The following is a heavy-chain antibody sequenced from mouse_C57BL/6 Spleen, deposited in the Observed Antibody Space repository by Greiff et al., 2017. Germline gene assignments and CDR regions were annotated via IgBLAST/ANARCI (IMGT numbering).Heavy chain of an antibody. CDR3: ARQGSFDY. V-gene: IGHV5-6*02. CDR1: GFTFSSYG. J-gene: IGHJ2*01. CDR2: ISSGGSYT. Sequence: EVMLVESGGDLVKPGGSLKLSCAASGFTFSSYGMSWVRQTPDKRLEWVATISSGGSYTDYPDSVKGRFTISRDNAKNTLYLQMSSLKSEDTAMYYCARQGSFDYWGQGTTLTVSS.